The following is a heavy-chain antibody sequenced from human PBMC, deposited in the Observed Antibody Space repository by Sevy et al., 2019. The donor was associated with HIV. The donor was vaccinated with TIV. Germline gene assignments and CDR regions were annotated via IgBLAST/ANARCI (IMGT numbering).Heavy chain of an antibody. V-gene: IGHV4-34*01. J-gene: IGHJ5*02. D-gene: IGHD3-3*01. CDR1: GGSFSGYY. CDR2: INHSGST. CDR3: ARGRITIFGVVTNKHNWFDP. Sequence: SETLSLTCAVYGGSFSGYYWSWIRQPPGKGLEWIGEINHSGSTNYNPSLKSRVTISVDTSKNQFSLKLRSVTAADTAVYYCARGRITIFGVVTNKHNWFDPWGQGTLVTVSS.